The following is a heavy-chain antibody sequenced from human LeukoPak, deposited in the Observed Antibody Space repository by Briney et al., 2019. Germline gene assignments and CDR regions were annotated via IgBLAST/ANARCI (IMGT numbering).Heavy chain of an antibody. CDR1: GGSISSGTYY. CDR3: ARGSIEYSSSIILDY. Sequence: SETLSLTCTVSGGSISSGTYYWSWIRQPAGKGLEWIGRIYISGSTNYNPSLKSRVTISVNTSKNQFSLKLSSVTAADTAVYYCARGSIEYSSSIILDYWGQGTLVTVSS. D-gene: IGHD6-6*01. CDR2: IYISGST. V-gene: IGHV4-61*02. J-gene: IGHJ4*02.